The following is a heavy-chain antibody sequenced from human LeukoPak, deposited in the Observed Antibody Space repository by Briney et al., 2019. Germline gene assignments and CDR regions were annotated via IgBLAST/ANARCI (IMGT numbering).Heavy chain of an antibody. Sequence: GGSLRLSCTTSGFTFDAYTMSWVRQAPGKGMEWVGFIRRKAYGGTTEYGAAVKGRGNNSRDDAKNNAYVQMNSLKTEGTAVYFCTRSYTTWTTEDPYYFDYWGQETLVTVPS. V-gene: IGHV3-49*04. D-gene: IGHD4-17*01. CDR2: IRRKAYGGTT. J-gene: IGHJ4*02. CDR1: GFTFDAYT. CDR3: TRSYTTWTTEDPYYFDY.